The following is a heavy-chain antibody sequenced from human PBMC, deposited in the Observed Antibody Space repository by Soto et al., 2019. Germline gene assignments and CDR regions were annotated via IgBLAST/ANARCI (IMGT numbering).Heavy chain of an antibody. CDR2: ISHSGST. Sequence: SETLSLTCAVYGGSFSGYYWSWIRQPPGKGLEWIGEISHSGSTNYNPSLKSRVTISVDTSKNQFSLKLSSVTAADTAVYYCARGGRSLRYFDWLQTYYGMDVWGQGTTVTVSS. J-gene: IGHJ6*02. CDR1: GGSFSGYY. D-gene: IGHD3-9*01. V-gene: IGHV4-34*01. CDR3: ARGGRSLRYFDWLQTYYGMDV.